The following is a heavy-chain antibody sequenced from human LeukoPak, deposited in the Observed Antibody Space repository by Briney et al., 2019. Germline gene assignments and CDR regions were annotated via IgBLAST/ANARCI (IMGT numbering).Heavy chain of an antibody. V-gene: IGHV3-64D*06. D-gene: IGHD6-19*01. J-gene: IGHJ4*02. CDR3: VKERGNSGWSPFDF. CDR1: GFTFSSYA. CDR2: ISSNGGST. Sequence: GGSLRLSCSASGFTFSSYATHWVRQAPGKGLEYVSAISSNGGSTYYADSVKGRFTISRDNSKNTLYLQMTSLRVEDTAIYYCVKERGNSGWSPFDFWGRGTLVTVSS.